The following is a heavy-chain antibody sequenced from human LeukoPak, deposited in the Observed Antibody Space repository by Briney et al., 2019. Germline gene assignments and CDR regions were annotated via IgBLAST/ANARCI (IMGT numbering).Heavy chain of an antibody. CDR3: ARRAYSAAYWKHFDY. V-gene: IGHV4-39*01. Sequence: SETLSLTCTVSGGSISSSSDYWGWIRQAPGKGLEWIGSIYYHENTYYNSSLKSRVAISVDTSKNQFSLKLNSVTAADTAVYFCARRAYSAAYWKHFDYWGQGTLVTVSS. D-gene: IGHD1-1*01. J-gene: IGHJ4*02. CDR1: GGSISSSSDY. CDR2: IYYHENT.